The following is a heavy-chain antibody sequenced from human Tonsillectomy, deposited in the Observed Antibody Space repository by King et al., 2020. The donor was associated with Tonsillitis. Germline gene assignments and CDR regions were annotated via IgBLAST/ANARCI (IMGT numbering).Heavy chain of an antibody. D-gene: IGHD1-1*01. J-gene: IGHJ4*02. CDR2: IYTCGGT. CDR1: GGSISSYY. V-gene: IGHV4-4*07. Sequence: VQLQESGPGLVKPSETLSLTCTVSGGSISSYYRSWIRQPAGKGLEGVGRIYTCGGTNYNPSLKIRVTMSVDTSKNQFSLKRSSVTAADTAVYYCARDSLERAQGDWGQGTLVTVSS. CDR3: ARDSLERAQGD.